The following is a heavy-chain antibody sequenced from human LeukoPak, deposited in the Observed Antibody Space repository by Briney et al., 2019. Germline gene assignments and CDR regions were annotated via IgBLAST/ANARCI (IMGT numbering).Heavy chain of an antibody. D-gene: IGHD3-3*01. CDR3: ARGSEWSSGVSDY. CDR2: ISGSSTYI. J-gene: IGHJ4*02. V-gene: IGHV3-21*01. CDR1: GFTFSIYG. Sequence: PGGSLRLSCAASGFTFSIYGMHWVRQAPGKGLEWVSSISGSSTYIYYADSVKGRFTISRDNAKNSLYLQMNSLRAEDTAVYYCARGSEWSSGVSDYWGQGTLVTVSS.